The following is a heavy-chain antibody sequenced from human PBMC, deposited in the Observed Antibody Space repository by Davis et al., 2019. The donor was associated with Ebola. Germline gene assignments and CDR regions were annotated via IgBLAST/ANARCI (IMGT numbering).Heavy chain of an antibody. CDR1: GFTFSSYS. D-gene: IGHD3-22*01. Sequence: PGGSLRLSCAASGFTFSSYSMNWVRQAPGKGLEWVSYISSSSSTIYYADSVKGRFTISRDNAKNSLYLQMNSLRDEDTAVYYCARDSPHYYDSSGYQRTGIAFDIWGQGTMVTVSS. CDR3: ARDSPHYYDSSGYQRTGIAFDI. V-gene: IGHV3-48*02. J-gene: IGHJ3*02. CDR2: ISSSSSTI.